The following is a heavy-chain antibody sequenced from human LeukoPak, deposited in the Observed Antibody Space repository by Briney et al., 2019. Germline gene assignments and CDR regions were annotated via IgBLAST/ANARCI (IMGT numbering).Heavy chain of an antibody. V-gene: IGHV3-23*01. J-gene: IGHJ6*02. Sequence: PGGSLRLSCAASGFTFSSYAMSWVRQAPGKGLEWVSAISGSGGSTYYADSVKGRFTISRDNSKNTLYLQMDSLRAEDAAVYYCAKPGEPGRAARGYNYYGMDVWGQGTTVTVSS. CDR1: GFTFSSYA. CDR2: ISGSGGST. CDR3: AKPGEPGRAARGYNYYGMDV. D-gene: IGHD1-26*01.